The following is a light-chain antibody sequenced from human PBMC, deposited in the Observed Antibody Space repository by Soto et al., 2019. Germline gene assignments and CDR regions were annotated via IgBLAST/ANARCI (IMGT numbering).Light chain of an antibody. V-gene: IGKV3-11*01. J-gene: IGKJ5*01. CDR3: QQRSNWPPST. CDR2: DAS. Sequence: EIVLTQSPATLSLSPGERATLSCRASQSVSSYLAWYQQKPGQAPRLLIYDASNRATGIPARFSGSGSGTDFTLTISSLEREDFVVYYCQQRSNWPPSTFGQGTPLEIK. CDR1: QSVSSY.